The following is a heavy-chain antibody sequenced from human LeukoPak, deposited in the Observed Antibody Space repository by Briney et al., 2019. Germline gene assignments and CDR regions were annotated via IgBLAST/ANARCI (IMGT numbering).Heavy chain of an antibody. CDR2: ISSSSSYI. CDR1: GFTFSSYS. V-gene: IGHV3-21*01. Sequence: PGGSLRLSCAASGFTFSSYSMNWVRQAPGKGLEWVSSISSSSSYIYYADSVKGRFTISRDNSKNTLYPQMNSLRAEDTAVYYCARDSRYDILTGPLDYWGQGTLVTVSS. D-gene: IGHD3-9*01. CDR3: ARDSRYDILTGPLDY. J-gene: IGHJ4*02.